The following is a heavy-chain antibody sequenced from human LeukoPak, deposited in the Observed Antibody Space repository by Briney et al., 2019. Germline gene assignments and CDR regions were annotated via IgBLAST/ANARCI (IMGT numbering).Heavy chain of an antibody. Sequence: GASVKVSCKVSGYTLTELSMHWVRQAPGKGLEWMGGFDPEDGETIYAQKFQGRVTMTEDTSTDTAYMELSSLRSEDTAVYYCATTYYYDSSGYPNSPLFDYWGQGTLVTVSP. V-gene: IGHV1-24*01. J-gene: IGHJ4*02. CDR1: GYTLTELS. CDR2: FDPEDGET. D-gene: IGHD3-22*01. CDR3: ATTYYYDSSGYPNSPLFDY.